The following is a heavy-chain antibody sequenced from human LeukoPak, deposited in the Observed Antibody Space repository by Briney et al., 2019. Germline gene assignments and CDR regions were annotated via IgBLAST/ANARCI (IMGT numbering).Heavy chain of an antibody. CDR1: GFTFSSYA. D-gene: IGHD3-3*01. J-gene: IGHJ4*02. CDR2: ISGSGGST. Sequence: PGGSLSLSCAPSGFTFSSYAMSWVRQAPGKGLEWVSAISGSGGSTYYAHSVKGRFPIHRENPKNTLYLQMNSLRAEDTAVYYCAKEPRYDFWSGFDYWGQGTLVTVSS. V-gene: IGHV3-23*01. CDR3: AKEPRYDFWSGFDY.